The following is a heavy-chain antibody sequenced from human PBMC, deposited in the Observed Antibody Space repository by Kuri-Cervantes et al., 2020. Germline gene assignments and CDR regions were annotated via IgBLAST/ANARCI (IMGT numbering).Heavy chain of an antibody. CDR1: GYTFTSYD. V-gene: IGHV1-8*02. D-gene: IGHD4-17*01. CDR2: MNPNSGNT. Sequence: ASVKVSCKASGYTFTSYDINWVRQATGQGLEWMGWMNPNSGNTGYAQKFRGRVTMTRNTSISTAYMELRSLRSDDTAVYYCAREYMGKGDYWYFRHWGQGTLVTVSS. J-gene: IGHJ1*01. CDR3: AREYMGKGDYWYFRH.